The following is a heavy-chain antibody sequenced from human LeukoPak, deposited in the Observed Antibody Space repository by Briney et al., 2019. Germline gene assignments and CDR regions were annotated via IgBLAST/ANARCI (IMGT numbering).Heavy chain of an antibody. CDR2: ISYDGSNK. D-gene: IGHD1-14*01. CDR1: GFTFSSYA. CDR3: ARDRAGQTDY. J-gene: IGHJ4*02. Sequence: GGSLRLSCAASGFTFSSYAMHWVRQAPGKGLEWVAVISYDGSNKYYADSVKGRFTISRDNSKNTLYLQMNSLRAEDTAVYYCARDRAGQTDYWGQGTLVTVSS. V-gene: IGHV3-30-3*01.